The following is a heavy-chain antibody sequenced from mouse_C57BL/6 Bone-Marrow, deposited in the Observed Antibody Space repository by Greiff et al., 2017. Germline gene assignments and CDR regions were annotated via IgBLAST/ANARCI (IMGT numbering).Heavy chain of an antibody. CDR3: ARRVWFAY. J-gene: IGHJ3*01. CDR1: GYTFTDYN. Sequence: VQLKESGPELVKPGASVKMSCTASGYTFTDYNMHWVKQSPGKSLEWIGYINPNNGGTSYNQKFKGKATLTVNKSSSTAYMEIRSLSSEESAVYYCARRVWFAYWGQGTTVTVSA. CDR2: INPNNGGT. V-gene: IGHV1-22*01.